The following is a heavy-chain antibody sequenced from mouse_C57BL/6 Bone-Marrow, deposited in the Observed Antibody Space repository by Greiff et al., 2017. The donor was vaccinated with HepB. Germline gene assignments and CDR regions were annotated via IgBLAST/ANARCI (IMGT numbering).Heavy chain of an antibody. CDR3: AREGILGFYYGSTNYIGY. CDR1: GYSFTGYY. D-gene: IGHD1-1*01. J-gene: IGHJ2*01. CDR2: INPSTGGT. V-gene: IGHV1-42*01. Sequence: VQLQQSGPELVKPGASVKISCKASGYSFTGYYMNWVKQSPEKSLEWIGEINPSTGGTTYNQKFKAKATLTVDKSSSTAYMQLKSLTSEDSAVYYCAREGILGFYYGSTNYIGYWGQGTTLTVSS.